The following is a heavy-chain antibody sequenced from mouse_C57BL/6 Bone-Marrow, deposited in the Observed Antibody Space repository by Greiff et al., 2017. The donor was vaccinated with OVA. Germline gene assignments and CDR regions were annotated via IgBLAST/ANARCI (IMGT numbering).Heavy chain of an antibody. CDR2: IDPENGDT. CDR1: GFNIKDDY. Sequence: VQLQQSGAELVRPGASVKLSCTASGFNIKDDYMHWVKQRPEQGLEWIGWIDPENGDTEYASKFQGKATITADTSSNTAYLQRSSLTSEDTAVYYCTTSGVQCYWGQGTTLTVSS. CDR3: TTSGVQCY. D-gene: IGHD3-2*02. V-gene: IGHV14-4*01. J-gene: IGHJ2*01.